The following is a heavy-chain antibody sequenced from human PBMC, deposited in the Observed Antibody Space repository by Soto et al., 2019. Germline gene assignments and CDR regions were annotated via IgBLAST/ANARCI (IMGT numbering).Heavy chain of an antibody. J-gene: IGHJ6*02. V-gene: IGHV1-69*01. CDR1: GGTFSSYA. D-gene: IGHD2-15*01. CDR3: ARFGYCSGGSCSTTYYYYYGMDV. Sequence: QVQLVQSGAEVKKPGSSVKVSCKASGGTFSSYAISWVRQAPGQGLEWMGGIIPIFGTANYAQKFQGRVTITADESTSTAYMELSSLRSEDTAVYYCARFGYCSGGSCSTTYYYYYGMDVWGQGTTVTVSS. CDR2: IIPIFGTA.